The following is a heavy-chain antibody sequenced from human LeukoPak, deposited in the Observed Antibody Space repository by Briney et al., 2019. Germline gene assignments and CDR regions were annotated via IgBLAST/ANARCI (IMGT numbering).Heavy chain of an antibody. J-gene: IGHJ4*02. D-gene: IGHD3-16*01. CDR2: IYYSGST. V-gene: IGHV4-39*01. CDR1: GGSISSSSYY. CDR3: ASLSYVPPPIDY. Sequence: SETLSLTCTVSGGSISSSSYYWGWIRQPPGKGLEWIGSIYYSGSTYYNPSLKSRVTISVDTSKNQFSLKLSSVTAADTAVYSYASLSYVPPPIDYWGQGTLVTVSS.